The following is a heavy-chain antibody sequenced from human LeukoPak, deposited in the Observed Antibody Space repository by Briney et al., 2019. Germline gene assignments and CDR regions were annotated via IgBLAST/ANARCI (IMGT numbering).Heavy chain of an antibody. CDR3: ARALSGSGSYLDY. D-gene: IGHD3-10*01. Sequence: ASVKVSCKASGYTFTGYYMHWVRQAPGQGLEWMGWINPNSGGTNYAQKFQGRVTMTRDTSISTAYMELSRLRSDDTAVYYCARALSGSGSYLDYWGQGTLVTVSS. J-gene: IGHJ4*02. CDR2: INPNSGGT. V-gene: IGHV1-2*02. CDR1: GYTFTGYY.